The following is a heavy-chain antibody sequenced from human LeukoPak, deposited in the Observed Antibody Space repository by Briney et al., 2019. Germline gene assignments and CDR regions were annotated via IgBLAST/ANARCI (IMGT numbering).Heavy chain of an antibody. J-gene: IGHJ3*02. CDR2: FNPKSGDT. CDR1: GYTFTGYY. CDR3: ARPGGKTKGAFDI. V-gene: IGHV1-2*02. D-gene: IGHD1-7*01. Sequence: ASVKVSCKASGYTFTGYYMHWVRQAPGQGLEWMGWFNPKSGDTNNAQKFEDRVTMTRDTSISTAYMELSRLRSDDTAVYYCARPGGKTKGAFDIWGQGTMVTVSS.